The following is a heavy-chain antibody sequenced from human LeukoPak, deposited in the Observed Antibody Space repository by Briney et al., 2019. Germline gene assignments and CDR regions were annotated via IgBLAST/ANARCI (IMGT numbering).Heavy chain of an antibody. J-gene: IGHJ4*02. CDR2: RKEDGSEK. V-gene: IGHV3-7*02. CDR1: GFTFSRCW. D-gene: IGHD3-10*01. Sequence: GGSLRLSCSASGFTFSRCWMTLVRQAPGKGLEWVANRKEDGSEKNYVDSVKGRFTISRDNAKNSVFLQMNSLRAEDTAVYYCARGSRVWFGELLFDYWGQGTLVTVSS. CDR3: ARGSRVWFGELLFDY.